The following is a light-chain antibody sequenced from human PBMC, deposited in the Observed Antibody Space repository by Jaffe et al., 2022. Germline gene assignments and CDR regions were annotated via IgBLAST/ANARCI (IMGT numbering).Light chain of an antibody. CDR1: QNIRNY. J-gene: IGKJ2*01. CDR2: GAS. CDR3: QQTYSYPQT. Sequence: DIQMTQSPSSLSASVGERVIITCRTSQNIRNYLNWYQQKPGKPPRLLIYGASTLQSGVPSRFSGSGSGTGFTLTINSVQLDDFATFYCQQTYSYPQTFGQGTKLEIK. V-gene: IGKV1-39*01.